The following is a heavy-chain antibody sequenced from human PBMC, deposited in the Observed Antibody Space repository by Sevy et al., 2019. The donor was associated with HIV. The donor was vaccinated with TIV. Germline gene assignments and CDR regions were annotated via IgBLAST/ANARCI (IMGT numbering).Heavy chain of an antibody. V-gene: IGHV5-51*07. CDR3: ARHVDMTTLIGGLYYFDS. J-gene: IGHJ4*02. CDR1: GNFITTYW. Sequence: GAPLKTSRKASGNFITTYWIGWGHQLPRKGLERMGMIHPRDDDTSYSPSFQGQATFSADTSINTAYLQWSSLKASDTAMYFCARHVDMTTLIGGLYYFDSWGQGTLVTVSS. CDR2: IHPRDDDT. D-gene: IGHD4-4*01.